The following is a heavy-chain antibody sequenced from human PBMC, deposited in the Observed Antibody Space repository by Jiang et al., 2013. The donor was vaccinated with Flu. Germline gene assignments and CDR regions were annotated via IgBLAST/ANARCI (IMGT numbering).Heavy chain of an antibody. Sequence: LKSRVTISVDTSKNQFSLKLSSVTAADTAVYYCARDDSSAHDAFDIWGQGTMVTVSS. V-gene: IGHV4-31*02. D-gene: IGHD3-22*01. J-gene: IGHJ3*02. CDR3: ARDDSSAHDAFDI.